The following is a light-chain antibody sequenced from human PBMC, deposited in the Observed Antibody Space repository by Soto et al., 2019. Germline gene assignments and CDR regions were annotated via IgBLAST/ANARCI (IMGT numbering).Light chain of an antibody. V-gene: IGKV3-15*01. CDR2: GAS. J-gene: IGKJ2*01. CDR3: EQYNNWPPT. CDR1: QSVSSN. Sequence: EIVMTQSPATLSVSPGERATLSCRASQSVSSNLAWYQQKPGQAPRLLIYGASTRATGIPARFSGSGSGTEFTLTICSLQSEDFAVYYCEQYNNWPPTFVQGTKVDIK.